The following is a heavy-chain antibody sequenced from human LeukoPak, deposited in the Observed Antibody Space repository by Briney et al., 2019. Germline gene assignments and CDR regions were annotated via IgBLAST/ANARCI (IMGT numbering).Heavy chain of an antibody. Sequence: GGSLRLSCAASGFTVSSNYMSWVRQAPGKGLEWVSVIYSGGSTYYADSAKGRFTVSRDNSKNTLYLQMNSLRAEDTAVYYCARAIGYYDSSGYYYVDAFDIWGQGIMVTVSS. CDR3: ARAIGYYDSSGYYYVDAFDI. CDR2: IYSGGST. J-gene: IGHJ3*02. CDR1: GFTVSSNY. V-gene: IGHV3-66*01. D-gene: IGHD3-22*01.